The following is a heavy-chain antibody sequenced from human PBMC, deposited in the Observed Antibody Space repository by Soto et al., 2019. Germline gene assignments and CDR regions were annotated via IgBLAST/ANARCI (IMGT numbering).Heavy chain of an antibody. V-gene: IGHV3-30-3*01. Sequence: QVQLVESGGGVVQPGSSLRLSCAASGFSFSSYAMHWVRQAPGKGLEWVAVISSDGSNKYYADSVKGRFTISRDNSKNTLYLQMNSLRAEDTAVYYRARDIDSDPIGSHPHYYYYGMDVWGQGTTVTVSS. J-gene: IGHJ6*02. D-gene: IGHD2-15*01. CDR3: ARDIDSDPIGSHPHYYYYGMDV. CDR2: ISSDGSNK. CDR1: GFSFSSYA.